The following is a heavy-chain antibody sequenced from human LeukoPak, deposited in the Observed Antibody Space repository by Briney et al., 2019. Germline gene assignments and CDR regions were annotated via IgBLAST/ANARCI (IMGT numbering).Heavy chain of an antibody. V-gene: IGHV3-48*04. Sequence: GGSLRLSCAASGFTFSSYNMNWVRQAPGKGLEWVSYISSSNNTIYYADSVKGRFTISRDNAKNSLYLQLNSLRAEDTAVYYCTQGNTVIDYWGQGTLVTVSS. CDR1: GFTFSSYN. J-gene: IGHJ4*02. CDR2: ISSSNNTI. CDR3: TQGNTVIDY.